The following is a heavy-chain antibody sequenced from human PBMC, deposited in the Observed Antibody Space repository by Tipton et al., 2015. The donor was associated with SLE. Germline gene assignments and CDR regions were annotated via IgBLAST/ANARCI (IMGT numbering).Heavy chain of an antibody. D-gene: IGHD2-8*01. V-gene: IGHV4-34*11. J-gene: IGHJ5*02. Sequence: TLSLTCAVYGGSFSGYYSSWIRQPPGKSLEWIGFNYYNGGTNYNPSLESRLTISVDTSKKQFSLNLSSVTAADTAIYYCARLGYCTSGVCFTGIDLWGQGILVTVSS. CDR2: NYYNGGT. CDR3: ARLGYCTSGVCFTGIDL. CDR1: GGSFSGYY.